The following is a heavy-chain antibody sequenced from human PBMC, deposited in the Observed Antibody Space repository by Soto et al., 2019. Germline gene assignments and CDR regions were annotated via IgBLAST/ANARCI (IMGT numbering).Heavy chain of an antibody. CDR3: ARLHMRGPRDY. V-gene: IGHV4-59*08. Sequence: SETLSLTCTVSGGSINNYYWSWVRQPPGKGLEWIGYIFNSGTTNYNPSLKSRVTISIDLSKNQFSLKLTSMTAADTAFYYCARLHMRGPRDYWGQGTLVTVSS. D-gene: IGHD5-12*01. J-gene: IGHJ4*02. CDR2: IFNSGTT. CDR1: GGSINNYY.